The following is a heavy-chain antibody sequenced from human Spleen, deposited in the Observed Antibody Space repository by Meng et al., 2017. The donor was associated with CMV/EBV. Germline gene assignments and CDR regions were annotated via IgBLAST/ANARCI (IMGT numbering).Heavy chain of an antibody. CDR3: AKDLEIVVVPAAMDFDY. V-gene: IGHV3-48*03. CDR2: ISSSGTTI. D-gene: IGHD2-2*03. J-gene: IGHJ4*02. Sequence: SCAASGFTFSSYEMDWVRQAPGKGLEWVSYISSSGTTIYYADSVKGRFTISRDNAKNSLYLQMNSLRAEDTAVYYCAKDLEIVVVPAAMDFDYWGQGTLVTVSS. CDR1: GFTFSSYE.